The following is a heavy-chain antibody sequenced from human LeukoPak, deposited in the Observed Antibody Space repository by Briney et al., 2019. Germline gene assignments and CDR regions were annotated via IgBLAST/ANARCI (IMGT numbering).Heavy chain of an antibody. CDR2: IYYSGTT. Sequence: SETLSLTCTVSGGSISTYYWSWIRQPPGKGLEWIGYIYYSGTTNYNPSLKSRVAISVDTSKNQFSLKVNSVTAADTAVYYCAREGIKCSIGTCSSLALDYWGQGTLVTVSS. D-gene: IGHD1-1*01. CDR1: GGSISTYY. CDR3: AREGIKCSIGTCSSLALDY. J-gene: IGHJ4*02. V-gene: IGHV4-59*01.